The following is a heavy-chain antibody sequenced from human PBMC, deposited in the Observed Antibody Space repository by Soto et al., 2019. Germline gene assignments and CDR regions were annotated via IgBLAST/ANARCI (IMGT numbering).Heavy chain of an antibody. CDR2: INHGGTT. D-gene: IGHD3-3*01. Sequence: PLETLSLTCGVYGGSCSGYDWSWIRQPPGKGLEWMGQINHGGTTNYSPSLKSRITISIETSKNQFSVKLSSVTAADTAVYYSARGLGSTYDLWRGYCLVWFVPWGDGTLVTVSS. V-gene: IGHV4-34*01. CDR3: ARGLGSTYDLWRGYCLVWFVP. CDR1: GGSCSGYD. J-gene: IGHJ5*02.